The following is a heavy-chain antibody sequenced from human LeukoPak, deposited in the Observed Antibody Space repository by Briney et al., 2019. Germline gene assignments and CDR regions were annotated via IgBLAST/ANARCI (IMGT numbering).Heavy chain of an antibody. J-gene: IGHJ4*02. CDR2: ISSSSSYI. CDR3: ARARGGAASWYYFDY. V-gene: IGHV3-21*01. D-gene: IGHD1-26*01. Sequence: GGALRFSCAASGFTFSSYSMNWVRQAPGKGLEWVSSISSSSSYIYYADSVKGRFTISRDNAKSSLYLQMNSLRAEDTAVYYCARARGGAASWYYFDYWGQGTLVTVSS. CDR1: GFTFSSYS.